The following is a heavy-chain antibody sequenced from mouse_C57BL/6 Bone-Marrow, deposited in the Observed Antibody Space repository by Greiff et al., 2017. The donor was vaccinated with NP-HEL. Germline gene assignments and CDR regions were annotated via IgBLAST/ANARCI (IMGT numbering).Heavy chain of an antibody. D-gene: IGHD4-1*01. J-gene: IGHJ4*01. V-gene: IGHV1-69*01. CDR1: GYTFTSYW. CDR3: ARERTGKGYAMDY. CDR2: IDPSDSYT. Sequence: QVQLQQPGAELVMPGASVKLSCKASGYTFTSYWMHWVKQRPGQGLEWIGEIDPSDSYTNYNQKFTGKSTLTVDKSSSTAYMQLSSLTSEDSAVYYCARERTGKGYAMDYWGQGTSVTVSS.